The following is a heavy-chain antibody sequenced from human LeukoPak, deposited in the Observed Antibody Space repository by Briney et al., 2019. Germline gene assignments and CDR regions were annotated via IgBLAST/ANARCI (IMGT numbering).Heavy chain of an antibody. J-gene: IGHJ4*02. CDR3: ARERSIYYFDY. CDR2: IKQDGSEK. V-gene: IGHV3-7*01. Sequence: PGGSLRLSGAASGFTFSSYWMSWVRQAPGKGLKWVANIKQDGSEKYYVDSVKGRFTISRDNAKNSLYLQMNSLRAEDTAVYYCARERSIYYFDYWGQGTLVTVSS. CDR1: GFTFSSYW.